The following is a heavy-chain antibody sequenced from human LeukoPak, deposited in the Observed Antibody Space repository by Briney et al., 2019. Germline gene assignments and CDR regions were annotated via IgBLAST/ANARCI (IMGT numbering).Heavy chain of an antibody. CDR3: AVVGAISGSDY. D-gene: IGHD1-26*01. CDR1: GGTFSSYA. CDR2: IIPILGIA. V-gene: IGHV1-69*04. J-gene: IGHJ4*02. Sequence: AAVKVSCKASGGTFSSYAISWVRQAPGQGLEWMGRIIPILGIANYAQKFQGKVTITADKSTSTAYMEQSSLRSEDTAVYYCAVVGAISGSDYWGQGTLVTVSS.